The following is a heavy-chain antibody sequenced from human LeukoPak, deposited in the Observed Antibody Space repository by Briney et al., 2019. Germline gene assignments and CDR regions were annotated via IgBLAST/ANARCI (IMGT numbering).Heavy chain of an antibody. Sequence: ASVKVSCKASGYTFTGYAMHWVRQAPGQRLEWMGWINAGNGNTKYSQKFQGRVTITRDTSASTAYMELSSLRSEDTAMYYCASFLGFCSSTSCFFDYWGQGTLVTVSS. J-gene: IGHJ4*02. CDR1: GYTFTGYA. CDR2: INAGNGNT. D-gene: IGHD2-2*01. CDR3: ASFLGFCSSTSCFFDY. V-gene: IGHV1-3*01.